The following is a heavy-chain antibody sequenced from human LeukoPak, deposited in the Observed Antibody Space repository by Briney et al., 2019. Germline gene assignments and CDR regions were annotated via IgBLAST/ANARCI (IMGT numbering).Heavy chain of an antibody. CDR3: AREVLVVGYYYYYGMDV. Sequence: GASVKVSCKASGYTFTSYYMHWVRQAPGQGLEWMGIINPSGGSTSYAQKFQGRVTMTRDTSTSTVYMELSSLRSEDTAVYYCAREVLVVGYYYYYGMDVWGQGTTVTVSS. V-gene: IGHV1-46*01. D-gene: IGHD3-10*01. CDR2: INPSGGST. CDR1: GYTFTSYY. J-gene: IGHJ6*02.